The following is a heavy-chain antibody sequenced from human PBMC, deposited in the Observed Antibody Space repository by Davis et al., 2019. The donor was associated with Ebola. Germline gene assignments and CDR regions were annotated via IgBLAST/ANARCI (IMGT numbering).Heavy chain of an antibody. Sequence: GGSLRLSCAASGFTSGDYAMSWVRQAPGKGPEWVGFIRSKAYGGTTEYAASVKGRFTISRDDSKSIAYLQMNSLKTEDTAVYYCTRGGSSGWYILVDYWGQGTLVTVSS. J-gene: IGHJ4*02. CDR1: GFTSGDYA. V-gene: IGHV3-49*04. D-gene: IGHD6-19*01. CDR3: TRGGSSGWYILVDY. CDR2: IRSKAYGGTT.